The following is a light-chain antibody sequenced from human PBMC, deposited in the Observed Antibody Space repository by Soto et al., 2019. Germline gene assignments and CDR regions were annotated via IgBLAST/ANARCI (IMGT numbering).Light chain of an antibody. CDR1: QDITNY. CDR2: DAY. Sequence: DIQMTQSPSSLSASVGDRVTITCQASQDITNYLNWYQQKPGKPPKLLINDAYNLETGVPSRFSGSGSGTHFSFTISSLQPEDIATYYCQQYDNVPTFGQGTKLEMK. CDR3: QQYDNVPT. V-gene: IGKV1-33*01. J-gene: IGKJ2*01.